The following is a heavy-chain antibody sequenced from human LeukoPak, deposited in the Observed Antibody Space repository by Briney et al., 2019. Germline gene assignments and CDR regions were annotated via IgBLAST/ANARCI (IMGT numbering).Heavy chain of an antibody. Sequence: GGSPRLSCAASGFTSSSYGMHWVRQAPGKGLEWVAVISYDGSNKYYADSVKGRFTISRDNSKNTLYLQMNSLRAEDTAVYYCAKAREPYSSSWYYFDYWGQGTLVTVSS. CDR3: AKAREPYSSSWYYFDY. D-gene: IGHD6-13*01. V-gene: IGHV3-30*18. CDR1: GFTSSSYG. J-gene: IGHJ4*02. CDR2: ISYDGSNK.